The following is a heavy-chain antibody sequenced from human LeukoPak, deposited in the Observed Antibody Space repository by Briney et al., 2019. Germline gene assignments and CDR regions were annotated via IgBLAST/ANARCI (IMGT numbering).Heavy chain of an antibody. D-gene: IGHD5-12*01. J-gene: IGHJ4*02. CDR1: GFTFSSYG. CDR3: AKDISWLRTSDY. Sequence: GGSLRLSCAASGFTFSSYGMHWVRQAPGKGLEWVAVISYDGSNKYYADSVKGRFTISRDNSKNTLYLQMNSLRAEDTAVYYCAKDISWLRTSDYWGQGTLVTVSS. CDR2: ISYDGSNK. V-gene: IGHV3-30*18.